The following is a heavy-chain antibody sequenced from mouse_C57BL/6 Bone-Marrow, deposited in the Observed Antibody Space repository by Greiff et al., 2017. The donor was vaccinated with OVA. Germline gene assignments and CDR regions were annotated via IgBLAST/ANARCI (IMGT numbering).Heavy chain of an antibody. J-gene: IGHJ1*03. CDR1: GYTFTSYW. CDR2: IHPNSGST. CDR3: APTVVAPWYFDV. Sequence: QVQLQQPGAELVKPGASVKLSCKASGYTFTSYWMHWVKQRPGQGLEWIGMIHPNSGSTNYNEKFKSKATLTVDKSSSTAYMQLSSLTSEDSAVYYCAPTVVAPWYFDVWGTGTTVTVSS. D-gene: IGHD1-1*01. V-gene: IGHV1-64*01.